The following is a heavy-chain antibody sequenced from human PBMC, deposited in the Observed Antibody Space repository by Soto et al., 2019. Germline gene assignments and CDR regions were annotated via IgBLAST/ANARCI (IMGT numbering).Heavy chain of an antibody. Sequence: PSETLSLTCTVSGVSISSGGYYWTWIRQHPGKGLEWIGYIYYSGSTYYNPSLKSRVTMSVDTSKDQFSLKLSSVTAADAALYYCARRDTNGYYTYWGQGTLVTVSS. CDR2: IYYSGST. D-gene: IGHD3-22*01. CDR3: ARRDTNGYYTY. J-gene: IGHJ4*02. CDR1: GVSISSGGYY. V-gene: IGHV4-31*03.